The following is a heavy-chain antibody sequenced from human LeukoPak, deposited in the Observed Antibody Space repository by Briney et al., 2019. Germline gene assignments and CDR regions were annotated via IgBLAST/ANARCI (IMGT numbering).Heavy chain of an antibody. V-gene: IGHV4-39*01. J-gene: IGHJ4*02. CDR1: GGSISSSDYY. CDR3: ARQRGWGFGSHFDY. Sequence: SETLSLTCTVSGGSISSSDYYWGWIRQPPGKGLEWIGYIYYSGSTYYNPSLKSRVTISVDTSKNQFSVKMYSVTAADTAVFYCARQRGWGFGSHFDYWGRGTLVTVSS. D-gene: IGHD7-27*01. CDR2: IYYSGST.